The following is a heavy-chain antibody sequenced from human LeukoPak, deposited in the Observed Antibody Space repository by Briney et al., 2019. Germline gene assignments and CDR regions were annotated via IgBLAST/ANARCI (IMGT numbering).Heavy chain of an antibody. CDR3: ARDTSAARPFDY. CDR2: ISSSSSYI. D-gene: IGHD6-6*01. V-gene: IGHV3-21*01. Sequence: GGSLRLSCAASGFTFSSYSMNWVRQAPGKGLEWVSSISSSSSYIYYADSVKGRFTISRDNAKNSLYLQMNSLRAADTAVYYWARDTSAARPFDYWGQGTLVTVSS. J-gene: IGHJ4*02. CDR1: GFTFSSYS.